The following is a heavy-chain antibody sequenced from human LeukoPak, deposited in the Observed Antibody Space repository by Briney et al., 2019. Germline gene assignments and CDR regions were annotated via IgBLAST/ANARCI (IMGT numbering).Heavy chain of an antibody. Sequence: GGSLRLSCAASGFTFSDYYMSWIRQAPGKGLEWVSYISSSGSTIYYADSVKGRFTISRDNAKNSLYLQMNRLRAEDTAVYYCASIRQGLFQDYWGQGTLVTVSS. CDR2: ISSSGSTI. D-gene: IGHD3-22*01. CDR1: GFTFSDYY. J-gene: IGHJ4*02. CDR3: ASIRQGLFQDY. V-gene: IGHV3-11*01.